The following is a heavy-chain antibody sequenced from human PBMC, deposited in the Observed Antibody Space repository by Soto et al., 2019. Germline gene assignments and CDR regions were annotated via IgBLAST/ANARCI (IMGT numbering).Heavy chain of an antibody. J-gene: IGHJ3*02. CDR3: TKEKSVINSSYDAFDI. D-gene: IGHD5-12*01. CDR1: GFTVSSYE. Sequence: GGSLRLSXAASGFTVSSYEMDWVRQAPGKGLEWVAYISISGGTIYYGDSVEGRFTISRDNADNSLYLQMNSLRAEDTAVYYCTKEKSVINSSYDAFDIWGRGTVVTVSS. CDR2: ISISGGTI. V-gene: IGHV3-48*03.